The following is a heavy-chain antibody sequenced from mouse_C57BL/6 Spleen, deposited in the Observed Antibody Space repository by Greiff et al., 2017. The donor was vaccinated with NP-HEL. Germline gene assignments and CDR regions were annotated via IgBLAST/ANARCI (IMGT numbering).Heavy chain of an antibody. V-gene: IGHV1-64*01. CDR2: IHPNSGST. CDR3: ARSGEERWYFDV. CDR1: GYTFTSYW. Sequence: LVESGAELVKPGASVKLSCKASGYTFTSYWMHWVKQRPGQGLEWIGMIHPNSGSTNYNEKFKSKATLTVDKSSSTAYMQLSSLTSEDSAVYYCARSGEERWYFDVWGTGTTVTVSS. D-gene: IGHD3-2*02. J-gene: IGHJ1*03.